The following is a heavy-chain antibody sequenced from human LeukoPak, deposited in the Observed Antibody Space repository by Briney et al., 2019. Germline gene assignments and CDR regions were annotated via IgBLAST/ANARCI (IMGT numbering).Heavy chain of an antibody. CDR1: GYIFTVYY. D-gene: IGHD6-13*01. CDR2: INPRGGAT. V-gene: IGHV1-46*01. Sequence: EASVKVSCKASGYIFTVYYMHWVRQDPRHGLEWLGIINPRGGATDYSQKFQGRVTMTRDISTSTVYMELSGLRSDDTAVYFCARVGQIGAVADFWGQGTLVTVSS. J-gene: IGHJ4*02. CDR3: ARVGQIGAVADF.